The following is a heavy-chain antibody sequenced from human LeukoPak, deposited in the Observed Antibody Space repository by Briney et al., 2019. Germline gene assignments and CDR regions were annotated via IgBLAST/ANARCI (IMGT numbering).Heavy chain of an antibody. D-gene: IGHD3-10*01. V-gene: IGHV4-59*01. CDR3: ASSYYYGSGSYYGLVYFDY. CDR2: IYYSGST. CDR1: GGSISSYY. Sequence: GSLRLSCTVSGGSISSYYWSWIRQPPGKGLEWIGYIYYSGSTNYNPSLKSRVTISVDTSKNQFSLKLCSVTAADTAVYYCASSYYYGSGSYYGLVYFDYWGQGTLVTVSS. J-gene: IGHJ4*02.